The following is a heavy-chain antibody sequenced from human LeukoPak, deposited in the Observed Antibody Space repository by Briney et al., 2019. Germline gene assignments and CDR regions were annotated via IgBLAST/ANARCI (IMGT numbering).Heavy chain of an antibody. Sequence: PGGSLRLSCAASGFTFSSYPLHWVRQAPGKGLDWVAVISHDGKVKYYADSVQGRFTISRDDSTNTLSLQMNSLRPDDTAIYYCARDLTRGAPDYFDNWGQGILVTVSS. CDR3: ARDLTRGAPDYFDN. CDR2: ISHDGKVK. J-gene: IGHJ4*02. D-gene: IGHD3-10*01. V-gene: IGHV3-30*04. CDR1: GFTFSSYP.